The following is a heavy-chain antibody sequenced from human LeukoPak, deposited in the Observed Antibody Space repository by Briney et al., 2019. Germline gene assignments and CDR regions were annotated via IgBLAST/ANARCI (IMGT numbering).Heavy chain of an antibody. Sequence: GGSLRLSCTASGFTFSSYWMHWVRQAPGKGLVWVSRINTDGSSTSYADSVKGRFTISRDNAKNSLYLQMNSLRAEDTAVYYCARGLCGGDCYDYWGQGTLVTVSS. CDR3: ARGLCGGDCYDY. V-gene: IGHV3-74*01. J-gene: IGHJ4*02. CDR1: GFTFSSYW. D-gene: IGHD2-21*01. CDR2: INTDGSST.